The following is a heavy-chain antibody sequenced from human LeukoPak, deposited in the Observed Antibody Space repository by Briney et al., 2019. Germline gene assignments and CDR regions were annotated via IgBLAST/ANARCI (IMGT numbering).Heavy chain of an antibody. Sequence: SETLSLTCTVSGGSVSSSSYYWSWIRQSPGKGLEWIGYIYYIGSTNYNPSLKSRVTISVDTSKNQFSLKLSSVTAADTAVYYCARDWSSSIYYYMDVWGKGTTVTVSS. CDR3: ARDWSSSIYYYMDV. D-gene: IGHD6-6*01. J-gene: IGHJ6*03. V-gene: IGHV4-61*01. CDR1: GGSVSSSSYY. CDR2: IYYIGST.